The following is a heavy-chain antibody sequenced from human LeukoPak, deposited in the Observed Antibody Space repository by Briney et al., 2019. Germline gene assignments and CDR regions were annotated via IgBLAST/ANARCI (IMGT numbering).Heavy chain of an antibody. CDR3: AIYTAMDPADAFDI. CDR1: GYTFTSYG. J-gene: IGHJ3*02. D-gene: IGHD5-18*01. Sequence: GASVKVSCKASGYTFTSYGISWVRQAPGQGLEWMGWMNPNSGNTGYAQKFQGRVTMTRNTSISTAYMELSSLRSEDTAVYYCAIYTAMDPADAFDIWGQGTMVTVSS. CDR2: MNPNSGNT. V-gene: IGHV1-8*02.